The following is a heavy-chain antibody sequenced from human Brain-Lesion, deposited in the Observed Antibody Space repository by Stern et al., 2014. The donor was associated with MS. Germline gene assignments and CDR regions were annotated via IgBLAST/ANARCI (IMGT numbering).Heavy chain of an antibody. J-gene: IGHJ4*02. Sequence: VQLVESGPGLVKPSQTLSLTCNVSGDSISSGDNYWSWIRQSPGKGLEWIGYIYYIGSTFYNPSLKSRVSISVDPSQNQFSLSLSPVTSADTAVYYCARGESSRYYYYFDDWGQGTLVTVSS. CDR3: ARGESSRYYYYFDD. CDR2: IYYIGST. D-gene: IGHD3-22*01. V-gene: IGHV4-30-4*01. CDR1: GDSISSGDNY.